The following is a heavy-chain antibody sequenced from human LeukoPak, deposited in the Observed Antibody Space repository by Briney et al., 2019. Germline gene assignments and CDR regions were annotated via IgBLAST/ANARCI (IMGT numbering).Heavy chain of an antibody. J-gene: IGHJ4*02. CDR2: FYYSGST. CDR3: ARVGGYYYDSSGYYDY. D-gene: IGHD3-22*01. Sequence: SETLSLTCTVSGDSISDYYWSWIRQPPGKRLEWIGYFYYSGSTNYNPSLKSRVTISVDTSKNQFSLKLSSVTAADTAVYYCARVGGYYYDSSGYYDYWGQGTLVTVSS. V-gene: IGHV4-59*01. CDR1: GDSISDYY.